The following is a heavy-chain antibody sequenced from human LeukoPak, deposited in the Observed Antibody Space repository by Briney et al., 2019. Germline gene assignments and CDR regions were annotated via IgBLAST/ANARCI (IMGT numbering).Heavy chain of an antibody. Sequence: PSETLSLTCTVSDGSISSSSYYWGWIRQPPGKGLEWIGSTYYSGSTYSNPSFKSRVTISVDTYKNQFSLKLSSLNAAVTAVYGYARHLRGNSNDWYFDLWGRGTLVTVSS. CDR1: DGSISSSSYY. D-gene: IGHD4-23*01. J-gene: IGHJ2*01. V-gene: IGHV4-39*01. CDR2: TYYSGST. CDR3: ARHLRGNSNDWYFDL.